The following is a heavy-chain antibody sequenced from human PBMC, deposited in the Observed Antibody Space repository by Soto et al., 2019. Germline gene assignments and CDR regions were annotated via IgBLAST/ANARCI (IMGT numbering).Heavy chain of an antibody. CDR1: GFTFSSYA. Sequence: EVQLLESGGGLVQPGGSLRISCAASGFTFSSYAMSWVRQAPGKGLEWVSAISGSGGSTYYADSVKGRFTISRDNSKNTRYLQMNSLRAEDTAVYYGAMPIVLVVAATRSDYWGQGTLVTVSS. CDR2: ISGSGGST. J-gene: IGHJ4*02. V-gene: IGHV3-23*01. CDR3: AMPIVLVVAATRSDY. D-gene: IGHD2-15*01.